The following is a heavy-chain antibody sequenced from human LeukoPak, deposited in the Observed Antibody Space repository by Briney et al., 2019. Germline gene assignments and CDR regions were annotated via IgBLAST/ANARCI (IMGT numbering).Heavy chain of an antibody. CDR1: GYTFTSYY. Sequence: ASVKVSCKASGYTFTSYYMHWVRQAPGQELEWMGIINPSGGSTSYAQKFQGRVTMTRDTSTSTVYMELSSLRSEDTAVYYCARADYDFWSGYGGGDYMDVWGKGTTVTVSS. V-gene: IGHV1-46*03. CDR3: ARADYDFWSGYGGGDYMDV. D-gene: IGHD3-3*01. CDR2: INPSGGST. J-gene: IGHJ6*03.